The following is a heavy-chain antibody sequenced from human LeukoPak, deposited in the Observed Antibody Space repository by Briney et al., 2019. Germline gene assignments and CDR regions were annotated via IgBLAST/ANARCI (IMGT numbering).Heavy chain of an antibody. CDR1: GFTFSSYG. J-gene: IGHJ4*02. Sequence: GGSLRLSCAASGFTFSSYGMHWVRQAPGKGLEWVAVISYDGSNKYYADSVKGRFTISRDNSKNTLYLQMNSLRAEDTAVYYCARLVALAATYYFDYWGQGTLVTVSS. D-gene: IGHD6-25*01. CDR3: ARLVALAATYYFDY. V-gene: IGHV3-30*03. CDR2: ISYDGSNK.